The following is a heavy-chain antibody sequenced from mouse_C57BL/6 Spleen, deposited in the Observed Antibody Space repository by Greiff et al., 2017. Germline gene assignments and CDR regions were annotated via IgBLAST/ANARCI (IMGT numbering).Heavy chain of an antibody. CDR1: GYTFTDYN. CDR2: INPNNGGT. J-gene: IGHJ3*01. D-gene: IGHD2-4*01. Sequence: EVKLMESGPELVKPGASVKIPCKASGYTFTDYNMDWVKQSHGKSLEWIGDINPNNGGTIYNQKFKGKATLTVDKSSSTAYMELRSLTSEDTAVYYCARYDYDTPFAYWGQGTLVTVSA. CDR3: ARYDYDTPFAY. V-gene: IGHV1-18*01.